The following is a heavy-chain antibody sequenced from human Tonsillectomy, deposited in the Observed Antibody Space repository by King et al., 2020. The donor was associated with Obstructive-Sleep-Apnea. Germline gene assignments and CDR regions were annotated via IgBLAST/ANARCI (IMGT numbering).Heavy chain of an antibody. D-gene: IGHD1-26*01. J-gene: IGHJ4*02. V-gene: IGHV4-59*01. CDR3: ARGGGSPPFDY. CDR1: GGSISSYY. Sequence: QLQESGPGLVKPSETLSLTCTVSGGSISSYYWIWIRQPPGKGLEWIGYIYYSASTNYNPSLTSLVTISVDTSKNQFSLRLSSVTAADTAVFYCARGGGSPPFDYWGQGTLVTVSS. CDR2: IYYSAST.